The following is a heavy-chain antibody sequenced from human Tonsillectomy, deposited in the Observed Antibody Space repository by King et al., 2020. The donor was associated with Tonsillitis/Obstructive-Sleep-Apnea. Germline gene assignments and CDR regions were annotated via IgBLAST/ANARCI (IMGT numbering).Heavy chain of an antibody. Sequence: VQLVESGGGLVQPGRSLRLSCAASGFMFDDYAMHWVRQAPGKGLEWVSGISWNSGNIGYADSVKGRFTISRDNAKNSLYLQMNDLRAEDTAFYYCAKDLWLGDLNYCCSMDVWGHGTTVTVSS. D-gene: IGHD3-10*01. J-gene: IGHJ6*02. V-gene: IGHV3-9*01. CDR1: GFMFDDYA. CDR3: AKDLWLGDLNYCCSMDV. CDR2: ISWNSGNI.